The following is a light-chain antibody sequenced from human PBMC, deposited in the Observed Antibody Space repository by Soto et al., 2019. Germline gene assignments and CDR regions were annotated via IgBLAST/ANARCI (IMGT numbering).Light chain of an antibody. CDR2: GAS. V-gene: IGKV3-20*01. CDR3: QQYSSTFWT. J-gene: IGKJ1*01. Sequence: EIVLTQSPGTLSLSPGERTTLSCRASQSISSSYLAWYQQQPGQAPRLLVYGASSRATGIPDRFSGSGSGTDFTLTISRLEPEDFALYYCQQYSSTFWTLGQGTKVESK. CDR1: QSISSSY.